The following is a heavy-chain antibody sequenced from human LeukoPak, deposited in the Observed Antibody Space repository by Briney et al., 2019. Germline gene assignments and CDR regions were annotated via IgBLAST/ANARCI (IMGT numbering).Heavy chain of an antibody. D-gene: IGHD3-9*01. CDR2: INSDGSTT. CDR3: ARGVAGYYYGMDV. J-gene: IGHJ6*02. V-gene: IGHV3-74*01. Sequence: GGSLRLSCAASGFTFSSYWMHWVRQAPGKGLVWVSRINSDGSTTSYADSVKGRVTISRDNAKNTLYLQMNSLRAEDTAVYYCARGVAGYYYGMDVWGQGTTVTVSS. CDR1: GFTFSSYW.